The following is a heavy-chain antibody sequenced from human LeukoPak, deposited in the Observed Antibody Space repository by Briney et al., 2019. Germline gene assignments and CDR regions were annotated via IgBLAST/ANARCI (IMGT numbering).Heavy chain of an antibody. J-gene: IGHJ4*02. V-gene: IGHV4-34*01. CDR1: GGSFSGYY. Sequence: SETLSLTCAVYGGSFSGYYWSWIRQPPGKGLEWIGEINHSGSTNYNPSLKSRVTISVDTSKNQFSLKLSSVTAADTAVYYCAREAVSGPFHYWGQGTLVTVSS. CDR2: INHSGST. D-gene: IGHD6-19*01. CDR3: AREAVSGPFHY.